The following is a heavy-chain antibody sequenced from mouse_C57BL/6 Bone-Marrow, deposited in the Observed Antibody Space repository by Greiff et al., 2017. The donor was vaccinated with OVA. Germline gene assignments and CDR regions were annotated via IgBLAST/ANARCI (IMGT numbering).Heavy chain of an antibody. CDR1: GYTFTDYY. CDR3: ARYDGYYVGY. D-gene: IGHD2-2*01. Sequence: EVQLQQSGPELVKPGASVKISCKASGYTFTDYYMNWVKQSHGKSLEWIGDINPNNGGTSYNQKFKGKATLTVDKSSSTAYMELRSLTSEDSAVYYCARYDGYYVGYWGQGTTLTVSS. V-gene: IGHV1-26*01. J-gene: IGHJ2*01. CDR2: INPNNGGT.